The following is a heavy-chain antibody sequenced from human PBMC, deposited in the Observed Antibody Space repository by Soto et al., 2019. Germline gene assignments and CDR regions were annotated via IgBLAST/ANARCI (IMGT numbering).Heavy chain of an antibody. CDR2: INHSGST. Sequence: SETLSLTCAVYGGSFSGYYWSWIRQPPGKGLEWTGEINHSGSTNYNPSLKSRVTISVDTSKNQFSLKLSSVTAADTAVYYCARVPGEGSGCSNFDYWGQGTLVTVSS. CDR3: ARVPGEGSGCSNFDY. D-gene: IGHD6-25*01. J-gene: IGHJ4*02. V-gene: IGHV4-34*01. CDR1: GGSFSGYY.